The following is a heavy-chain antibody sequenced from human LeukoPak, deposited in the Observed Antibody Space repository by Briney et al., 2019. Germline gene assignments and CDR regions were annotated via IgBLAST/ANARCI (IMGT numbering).Heavy chain of an antibody. CDR1: GLTVSTDY. V-gene: IGHV3-53*05. J-gene: IGHJ4*02. CDR3: ATKAGSGGGYFDY. CDR2: IFTSHST. Sequence: PGGSLRLSCAASGLTVSTDYMSWVRQAPGKGLEWVSVIFTSHSTYYADSVKGRFTISRDNSKNAVYLQMNSLRPEDTAVYYCATKAGSGGGYFDYWGQGTLVTVSS. D-gene: IGHD3-10*01.